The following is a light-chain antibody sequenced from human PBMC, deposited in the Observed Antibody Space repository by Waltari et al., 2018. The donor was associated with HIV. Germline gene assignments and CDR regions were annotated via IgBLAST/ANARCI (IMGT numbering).Light chain of an antibody. J-gene: IGKJ1*01. Sequence: DIVITQSPPTLSVSQGERASLSCRASQSFSSNLACYQQKPAQALRLLIYGASTRATGIPARFSGSGSGTEFTLTISSLQSEDFAVYYCQQYNKWPPTFGQGTKVEIK. V-gene: IGKV3-15*01. CDR1: QSFSSN. CDR2: GAS. CDR3: QQYNKWPPT.